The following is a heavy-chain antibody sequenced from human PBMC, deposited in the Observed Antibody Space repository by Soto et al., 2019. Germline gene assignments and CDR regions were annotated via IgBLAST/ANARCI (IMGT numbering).Heavy chain of an antibody. CDR2: LSSDGFGA. CDR1: GFSLSPYW. CDR3: ARDLGGPDY. Sequence: GGSLRLSCAASGFSLSPYWMHWVRQAPGRGLEWVSRLSSDGFGAAYTDTVKGRFFISRDIARNTLFLQMNSLRADDTAVYYCARDLGGPDYWGRGTSVTVSS. V-gene: IGHV3-74*03. J-gene: IGHJ4*02. D-gene: IGHD3-16*01.